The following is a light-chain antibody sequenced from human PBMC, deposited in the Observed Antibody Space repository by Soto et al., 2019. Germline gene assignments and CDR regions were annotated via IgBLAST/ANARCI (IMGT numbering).Light chain of an antibody. Sequence: QSVLTQPPSASGTSGQRVTISCSGSSSNIGSSSVNWFQQDPGTAPQLLIYSTDQRPSGVPDRFSGSKSGTSASLTISGLQSGDETYYSCAAWDESLNVWVFGGGTKVTVL. CDR1: SSNIGSSS. CDR2: STD. CDR3: AAWDESLNVWV. V-gene: IGLV1-44*01. J-gene: IGLJ3*02.